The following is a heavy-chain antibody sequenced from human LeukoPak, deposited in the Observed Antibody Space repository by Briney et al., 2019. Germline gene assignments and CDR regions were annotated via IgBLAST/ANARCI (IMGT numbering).Heavy chain of an antibody. CDR1: GYTFTSYG. CDR2: ISAYNGNT. V-gene: IGHV1-18*01. Sequence: ASVKVSCKASGYTFTSYGISWVRQAPGQGLEWMGWISAYNGNTNYAQKLQGRVTMTTDTSTSTAYMELRSLRSDDTAVYYCARDGSNYVYYYYMDVWGKGTTVTVSS. CDR3: ARDGSNYVYYYYMDV. J-gene: IGHJ6*03. D-gene: IGHD4-11*01.